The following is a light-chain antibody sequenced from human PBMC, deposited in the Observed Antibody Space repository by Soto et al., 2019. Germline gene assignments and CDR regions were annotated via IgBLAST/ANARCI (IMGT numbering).Light chain of an antibody. V-gene: IGKV1-5*01. J-gene: IGKJ5*01. CDR3: HSRA. CDR1: QSINAW. CDR2: DAS. Sequence: IPVNQAPSTLSAYLGERVTLTCRASQSINAWLAWYQQKPGRAPKLLIYDASTLESGVPSRFSGSGSETEFTLTISRLKPDDFATYFCHSRAFGQGRRLEV.